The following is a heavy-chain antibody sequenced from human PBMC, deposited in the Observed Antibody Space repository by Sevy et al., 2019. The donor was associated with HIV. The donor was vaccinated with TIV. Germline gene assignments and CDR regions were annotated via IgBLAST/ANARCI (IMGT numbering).Heavy chain of an antibody. J-gene: IGHJ4*02. V-gene: IGHV3-48*03. CDR3: ARDLPPSATTVAHFDC. CDR2: ISNSGTTI. CDR1: GFSFSSYE. D-gene: IGHD4-17*01. Sequence: GGSLRLSCAASGFSFSSYEINWVRQAPGKGLEWVSYISNSGTTISYSDSVRGRFTISRDNARNLLYLQMNSLRAEDTAVYYCARDLPPSATTVAHFDCWGQGTLVTVSS.